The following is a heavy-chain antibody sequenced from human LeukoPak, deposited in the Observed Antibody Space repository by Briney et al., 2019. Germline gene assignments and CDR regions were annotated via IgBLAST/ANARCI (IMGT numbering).Heavy chain of an antibody. J-gene: IGHJ4*02. Sequence: GGSLRLSCAASGFTFSSYWMSWVRQAPGKGLEWVANIKQDGSGKYYVDSVKGRFTISRDNAKNSLYLQMNSLRAEDTAVYYCARALSSSEVDYFDYWGQGTLVTVSS. V-gene: IGHV3-7*01. CDR2: IKQDGSGK. D-gene: IGHD6-6*01. CDR1: GFTFSSYW. CDR3: ARALSSSEVDYFDY.